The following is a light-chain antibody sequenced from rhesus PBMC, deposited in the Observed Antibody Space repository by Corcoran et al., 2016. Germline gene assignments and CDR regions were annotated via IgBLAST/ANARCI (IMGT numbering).Light chain of an antibody. CDR3: QQYTSSPFT. CDR2: KAS. CDR1: QSISSW. J-gene: IGKJ3*01. V-gene: IGKV1-22*01. Sequence: DIQMTQSPSSLSASVGDTVTITCRASQSISSWLAWYQQKPGNAPKLLIYKASSLQSGVPSRFSGSGSGTDFTLTISSLQSEDVATYYCQQYTSSPFTFGPGTKLDIK.